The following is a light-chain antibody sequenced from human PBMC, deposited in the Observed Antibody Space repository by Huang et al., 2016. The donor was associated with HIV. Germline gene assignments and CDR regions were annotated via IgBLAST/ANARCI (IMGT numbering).Light chain of an antibody. J-gene: IGKJ3*01. CDR1: RDISTY. Sequence: DIQMAQSPSSLSASVGARVSITCRASRDISTYLAWYRHKPGKAPYLVAYVASNLHPGVPSRFRAGGSGTHFTLTITGVQPEDFSTYYCQQSYGIPITFGPGTTV. CDR2: VAS. V-gene: IGKV1-39*01. CDR3: QQSYGIPIT.